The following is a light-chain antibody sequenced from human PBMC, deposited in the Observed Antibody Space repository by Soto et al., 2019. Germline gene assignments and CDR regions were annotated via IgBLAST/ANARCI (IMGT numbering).Light chain of an antibody. CDR3: HHYDSSPRT. CDR2: GAS. V-gene: IGKV3-20*01. Sequence: EIVLTQSPGPLSLSPGERATLSCRASQSVGSSNLAWYQQRLGKAPRLLIYGASSRATGIPDRFSGSGSGTDFTLTISTLEPEEFAELDCHHYDSSPRTFGRGTMVEIK. J-gene: IGKJ4*02. CDR1: QSVGSSN.